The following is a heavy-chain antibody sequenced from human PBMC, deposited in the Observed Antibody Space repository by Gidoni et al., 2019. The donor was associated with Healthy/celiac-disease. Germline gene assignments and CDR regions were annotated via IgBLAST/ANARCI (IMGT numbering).Heavy chain of an antibody. CDR2: INPSGGST. Sequence: QVQLVQSGAEVKKPGASVKVSCKASGYTFTSYYMHWVRQAPGQGLEWMGIINPSGGSTSYAQKFQGRVTMTRDTSTSTVYMELSSLRSEDTAVYYCARGGPGHLTKYSSSWYDDYFDYWGQGTLVTVSS. J-gene: IGHJ4*02. CDR3: ARGGPGHLTKYSSSWYDDYFDY. CDR1: GYTFTSYY. V-gene: IGHV1-46*01. D-gene: IGHD6-13*01.